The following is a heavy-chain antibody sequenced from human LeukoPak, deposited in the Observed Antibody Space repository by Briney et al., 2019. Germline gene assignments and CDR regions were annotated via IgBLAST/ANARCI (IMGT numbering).Heavy chain of an antibody. V-gene: IGHV3-30*18. CDR1: GFTFSSCG. CDR3: AKDGVVVAATRFNWFDP. Sequence: GGSLRLSCAASGFTFSSCGMHWVRQAPGKGLEWVAVISYDGSNKYYADSVKGRFTISRDNSKNTLYLQMNSLRAEDTAVYYCAKDGVVVAATRFNWFDPWGQGTLVTVSS. D-gene: IGHD2-15*01. CDR2: ISYDGSNK. J-gene: IGHJ5*02.